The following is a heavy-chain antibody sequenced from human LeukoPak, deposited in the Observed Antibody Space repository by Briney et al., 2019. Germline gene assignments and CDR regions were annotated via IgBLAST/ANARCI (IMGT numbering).Heavy chain of an antibody. CDR3: ARDVDSGWFDY. CDR1: GFTFSSFE. CDR2: MSNSGRTI. V-gene: IGHV3-48*03. D-gene: IGHD6-19*01. Sequence: GGSLRLSCAASGFTFSSFEMNWVRQAPGKGLEWVSYMSNSGRTIYYTDSVKGRFTISGDNAKNSLYLQMNSLRAEDTAVYYCARDVDSGWFDYWGQGTLVTVSS. J-gene: IGHJ4*02.